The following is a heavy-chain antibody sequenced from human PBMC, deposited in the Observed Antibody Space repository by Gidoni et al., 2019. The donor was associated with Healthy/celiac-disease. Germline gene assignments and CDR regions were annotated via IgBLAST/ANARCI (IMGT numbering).Heavy chain of an antibody. V-gene: IGHV4-59*01. CDR1: GGSISSYY. D-gene: IGHD3-22*01. CDR3: ASSYYYDSSGYYSFDY. J-gene: IGHJ4*02. Sequence: QVQLQESGPGLVKPSETLSLTCTVSGGSISSYYWSWIRQPPGKGLEWIGYIYYSGSTNYNPSLKSRVTISVDTSKNQFSLKLSSVTAADTAVYYCASSYYYDSSGYYSFDYWGQGTLVTVSS. CDR2: IYYSGST.